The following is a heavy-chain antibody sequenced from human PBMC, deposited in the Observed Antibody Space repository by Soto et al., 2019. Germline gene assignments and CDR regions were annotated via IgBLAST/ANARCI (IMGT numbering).Heavy chain of an antibody. D-gene: IGHD3-3*01. CDR1: GGTFSSYA. J-gene: IGHJ3*02. CDR2: IIPIFGTA. CDR3: AREETDFWSGYSRYPGYDAFDI. V-gene: IGHV1-69*13. Sequence: ASVKVSCKASGGTFSSYAISWVRQAPGQGLEWMGGIIPIFGTANYAQKFQGRVTITADESTSTAYMELSSLRSEDTAVYYCAREETDFWSGYSRYPGYDAFDIWGQGTMVTVSS.